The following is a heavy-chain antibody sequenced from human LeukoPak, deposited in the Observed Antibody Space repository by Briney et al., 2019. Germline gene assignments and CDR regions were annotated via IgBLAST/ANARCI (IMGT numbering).Heavy chain of an antibody. Sequence: GGSLRLSCAASGFTFSSYEVNWVRQAPGKGLEWVSYISSSGSPIYYADSVKGRFTISRDNAENSLYLQMNSLRAEDTAVYYCAREGSQDYFDYWGQGTLVTVSS. D-gene: IGHD1-26*01. V-gene: IGHV3-48*03. CDR2: ISSSGSPI. CDR3: AREGSQDYFDY. CDR1: GFTFSSYE. J-gene: IGHJ4*02.